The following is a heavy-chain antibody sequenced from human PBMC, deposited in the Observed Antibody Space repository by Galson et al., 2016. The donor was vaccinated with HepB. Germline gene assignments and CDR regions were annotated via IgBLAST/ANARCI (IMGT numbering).Heavy chain of an antibody. CDR3: VRDPLTSISRYFYYNMDV. CDR2: ISYSGNT. V-gene: IGHV4-31*03. CDR1: GGSISSRTSY. D-gene: IGHD2-2*01. J-gene: IGHJ6*04. Sequence: TLSLTCSVSGGSISSRTSYWTWIRQHPGKGLEWIACISYSGNTYYSPSLKSRVAISLDTSKNQLSLNLSSVTAADTAVYYCVRDPLTSISRYFYYNMDVWGEGTTVTVSS.